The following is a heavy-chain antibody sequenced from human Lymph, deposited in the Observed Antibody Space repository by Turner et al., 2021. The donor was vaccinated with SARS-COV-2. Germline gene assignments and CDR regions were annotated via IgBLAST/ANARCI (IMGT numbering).Heavy chain of an antibody. CDR1: GGSISSSSYY. CDR3: ARNDRVVVQSFDY. J-gene: IGHJ4*02. CDR2: IYYSWST. Sequence: QLQLPESGPGLVKPSETLSLTCTVSGGSISSSSYYWGWIRQPPGKGLEWIGNIYYSWSTYYNLSLKSRVTISVDTSKNQFSLKLSSVTAADTAVYYCARNDRVVVQSFDYWGQGTLVTVSS. V-gene: IGHV4-39*01. D-gene: IGHD3-22*01.